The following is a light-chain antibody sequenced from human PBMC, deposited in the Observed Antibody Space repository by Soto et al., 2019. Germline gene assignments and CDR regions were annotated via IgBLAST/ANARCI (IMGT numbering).Light chain of an antibody. CDR2: DAS. V-gene: IGKV1-33*01. CDR1: QNINNY. Sequence: EIQMTQSPSSLSASLGDSVTITCQASQNINNYLNWYQQKTGRAPKLLIYDASNLEAGVPSRFRGSGSGTELNLTISRLQPDDFATYYCQNYNSYSEAFGQGTKVDIK. J-gene: IGKJ1*01. CDR3: QNYNSYSEA.